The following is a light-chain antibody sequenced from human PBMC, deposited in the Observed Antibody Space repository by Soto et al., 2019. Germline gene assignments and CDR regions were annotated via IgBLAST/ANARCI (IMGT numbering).Light chain of an antibody. CDR1: QSISSW. Sequence: DIQMTQSPSTLSASVGDRVTITCRASQSISSWLAWYQQRPGKAPKLLIYTASNLESGVPSRFSGSGSGTELTLTISSLHPDDVATYYCQQYYTYPGTFGPGTKVEIK. J-gene: IGKJ1*01. CDR3: QQYYTYPGT. CDR2: TAS. V-gene: IGKV1-5*03.